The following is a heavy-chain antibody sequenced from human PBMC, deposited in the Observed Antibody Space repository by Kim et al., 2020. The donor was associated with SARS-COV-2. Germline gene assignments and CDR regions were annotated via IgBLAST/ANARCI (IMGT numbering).Heavy chain of an antibody. CDR3: AIAAAGGWLDP. D-gene: IGHD6-13*01. V-gene: IGHV1-2*06. CDR1: GYTFTGYY. J-gene: IGHJ5*02. CDR2: ISPNTGGT. Sequence: ASVKVSCKASGYTFTGYYVNWVRQAPGQGLEWMGRISPNTGGTKYAQKFQARVTMTWDTSLTTAYMELSSLRSDDTALYYCAIAAAGGWLDPWGQGSLVTISS.